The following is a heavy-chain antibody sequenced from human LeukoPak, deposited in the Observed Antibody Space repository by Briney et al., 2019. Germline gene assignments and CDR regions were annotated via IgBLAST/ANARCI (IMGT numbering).Heavy chain of an antibody. D-gene: IGHD6-19*01. CDR1: GFTFSNYA. CDR3: GRQVAPGQWLVNL. J-gene: IGHJ5*02. V-gene: IGHV3-30*01. CDR2: MSTDGSLQ. Sequence: GGSLRLSCVASGFTFSNYAIHWVRRPPGKGLEWVAVMSTDGSLQYYANSVKGRFTISRDNYKSTLFLQMNSLSAADAAVYYCGRQVAPGQWLVNLWGQGTLVTVSS.